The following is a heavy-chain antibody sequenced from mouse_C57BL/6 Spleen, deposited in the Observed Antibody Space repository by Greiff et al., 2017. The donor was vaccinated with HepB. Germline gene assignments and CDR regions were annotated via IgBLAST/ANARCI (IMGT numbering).Heavy chain of an antibody. J-gene: IGHJ4*01. CDR1: GYAFRSYW. CDR3: ARRAYYYAMDY. Sequence: QVQLQQSGAELVKPGASVKISCKASGYAFRSYWMNWVKQRPGKGLEWIGQIYPGDGDTNYNGKFKGKATLTADKSSSTAYMQLSSLTSEDSAVYCCARRAYYYAMDYWGQGTSVTVSS. V-gene: IGHV1-80*01. CDR2: IYPGDGDT.